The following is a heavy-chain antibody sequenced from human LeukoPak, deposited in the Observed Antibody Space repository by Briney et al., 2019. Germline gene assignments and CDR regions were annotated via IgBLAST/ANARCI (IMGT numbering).Heavy chain of an antibody. CDR1: GFTFSDYS. CDR2: ITGSGLTT. Sequence: GGSLRLSCSTAGFTFSDYSMTWVRQAPGKGLEWVSIITGSGLTTYYADSVKGRFTISRDNSKNTLYLQMNSLRAEDTAVYYCAKDPDRAPYYWGQGTLVTVSS. V-gene: IGHV3-23*01. CDR3: AKDPDRAPYY. J-gene: IGHJ4*02.